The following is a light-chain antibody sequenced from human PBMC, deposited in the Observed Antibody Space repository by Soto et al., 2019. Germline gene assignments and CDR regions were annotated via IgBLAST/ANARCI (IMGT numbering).Light chain of an antibody. Sequence: PWDRATLSFRASQSISSTSLAWYQQKPGQAPRLLIYGASTRATGIPDRFSGSESGTDFTLTISRLEPEDFVVYYCQQYGNSPFTFGQGTRLENK. CDR3: QQYGNSPFT. CDR2: GAS. V-gene: IGKV3-20*01. J-gene: IGKJ5*01. CDR1: QSISSTS.